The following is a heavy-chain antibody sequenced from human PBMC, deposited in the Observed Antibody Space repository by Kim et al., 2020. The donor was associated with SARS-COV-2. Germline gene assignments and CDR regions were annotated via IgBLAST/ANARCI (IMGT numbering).Heavy chain of an antibody. Sequence: GGSLRLSCAASEFTFSSYAMSWVRQAPGKGLEWVSAISGSGGLTYYADSVKGRFTISRDNSKNTLYLKMSSLKAEDTAVHYCAKGLSTMVWGTENKIMPDGFDVWGQGTMVTVSS. D-gene: IGHD3-10*01. CDR3: AKGLSTMVWGTENKIMPDGFDV. CDR2: ISGSGGLT. V-gene: IGHV3-23*01. J-gene: IGHJ3*01. CDR1: EFTFSSYA.